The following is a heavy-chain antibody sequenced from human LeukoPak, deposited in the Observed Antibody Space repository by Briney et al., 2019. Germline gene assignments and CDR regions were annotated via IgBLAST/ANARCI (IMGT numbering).Heavy chain of an antibody. CDR1: GYTFTGYY. CDR2: INPNSGGT. CDR3: ARPGYYDILTGRPEGPTYGMDV. Sequence: ASVKVSCKASGYTFTGYYMHWVRQAPGQGLEWMGWINPNSGGTNYAQKFQGRVAMTRDTSISTAYMELRSLRSDDTAVYYCARPGYYDILTGRPEGPTYGMDVWGQGTTVTVSS. D-gene: IGHD3-9*01. V-gene: IGHV1-2*02. J-gene: IGHJ6*02.